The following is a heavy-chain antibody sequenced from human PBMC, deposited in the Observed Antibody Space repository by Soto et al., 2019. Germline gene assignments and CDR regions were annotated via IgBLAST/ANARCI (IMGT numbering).Heavy chain of an antibody. V-gene: IGHV1-2*02. CDR1: GYTFTCHY. D-gene: IGHD1-26*01. J-gene: IGHJ4*02. CDR3: GRGRSGQIVVFY. CDR2: IGPESGAT. Sequence: XSVKVSCKGSGYTFTCHYIHWVRQAPEQGPEWMGEIGPESGATRYAQKFQGRVTMTRDMSITTFYMELNNLSPDDTAVYYCGRGRSGQIVVFYWGQGTPVTVSS.